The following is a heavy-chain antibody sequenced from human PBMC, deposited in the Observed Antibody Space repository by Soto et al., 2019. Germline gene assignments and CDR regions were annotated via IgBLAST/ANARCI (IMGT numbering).Heavy chain of an antibody. CDR3: ASEILGYCSSTSCRPNYYYYGMDV. J-gene: IGHJ6*02. V-gene: IGHV1-18*01. CDR1: GYTFTSYG. D-gene: IGHD2-2*01. CDR2: ISAYNGNT. Sequence: ASVKVSCKASGYTFTSYGISWVRQAPGQGLEWMGWISAYNGNTNYAQKLKGRVTMTTDTSTSTAYMELRILRSDDTAVYYCASEILGYCSSTSCRPNYYYYGMDVWGQGTTVTVSS.